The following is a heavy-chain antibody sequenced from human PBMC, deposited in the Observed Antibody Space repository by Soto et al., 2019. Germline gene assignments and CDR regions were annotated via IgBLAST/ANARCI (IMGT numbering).Heavy chain of an antibody. J-gene: IGHJ4*02. CDR3: ASSWSGPQGDY. CDR1: GFTFSSYW. CDR2: ITSDGSST. V-gene: IGHV3-74*01. Sequence: EVQLVESGGGLVQPGGSPRLSCAASGFTFSSYWMHWVRQAPGKGLVWVSRITSDGSSTSYADSVQGRFTISRDNAKKTVYLQMNSLRAEDTAVYYCASSWSGPQGDYWGQGTLVTVSS. D-gene: IGHD2-15*01.